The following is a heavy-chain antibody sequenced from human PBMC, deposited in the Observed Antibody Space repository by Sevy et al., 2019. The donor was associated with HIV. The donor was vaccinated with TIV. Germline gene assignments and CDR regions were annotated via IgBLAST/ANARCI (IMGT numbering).Heavy chain of an antibody. CDR1: GFTFSTYT. CDR3: AGPYGSGSWEAFDI. J-gene: IGHJ3*02. CDR2: IISSSNYI. D-gene: IGHD3-10*01. Sequence: GGSLRLSCAASGFTFSTYTMYWVRQAPGKGLEWVSSIISSSNYIYYADSVKGRFTISRDNAKNSLLLQMNSLRAEETAVYYCAGPYGSGSWEAFDIWGQWTMVTVSS. V-gene: IGHV3-21*01.